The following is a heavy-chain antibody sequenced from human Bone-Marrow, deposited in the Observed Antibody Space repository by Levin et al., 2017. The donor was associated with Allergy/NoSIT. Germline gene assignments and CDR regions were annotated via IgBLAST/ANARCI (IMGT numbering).Heavy chain of an antibody. V-gene: IGHV3-23*01. D-gene: IGHD1-26*01. CDR1: GFTFSSNA. CDR2: ITSGSGGGL. Sequence: GESLKISCAASGFTFSSNAMSWFRQAPGKGLEWVSHITSGSGGGLYYAHSVKGRFTISRDNSKSTLYLQMNSLRADDTALYYCARGTYGSSDYWGQGTLVTVSS. J-gene: IGHJ4*02. CDR3: ARGTYGSSDY.